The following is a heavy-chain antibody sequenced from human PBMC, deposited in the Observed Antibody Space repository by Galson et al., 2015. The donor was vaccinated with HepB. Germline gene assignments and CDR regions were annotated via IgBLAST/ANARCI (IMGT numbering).Heavy chain of an antibody. CDR1: GFTFDDYG. D-gene: IGHD4-17*01. Sequence: CVRLSGAASGFTFDDYGMSWVRQGPGKGLERVSGINWNGGSTGYADSVKGRFTISRDNAKNSLYLQMNSLRAEDTALYHCARYGDYAEYYYGMDVWGQGTPVTVSS. CDR2: INWNGGST. CDR3: ARYGDYAEYYYGMDV. V-gene: IGHV3-20*01. J-gene: IGHJ6*02.